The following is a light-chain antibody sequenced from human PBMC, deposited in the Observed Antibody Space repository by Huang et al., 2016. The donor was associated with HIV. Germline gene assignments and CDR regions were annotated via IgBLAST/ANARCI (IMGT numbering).Light chain of an antibody. V-gene: IGKV4-1*01. CDR2: WAS. J-gene: IGKJ4*01. CDR3: QQYYGTPRT. CDR1: QSVFYSSNNKNY. Sequence: DIVMTQSPDSLAVSLGERATINCKSSQSVFYSSNNKNYLAWYQQKPGQPPKLPIYWASTRESGVPDRFSGGGSGTDFTLTIRSLQAEDVAVYYCQQYYGTPRTFGGGTKVEIK.